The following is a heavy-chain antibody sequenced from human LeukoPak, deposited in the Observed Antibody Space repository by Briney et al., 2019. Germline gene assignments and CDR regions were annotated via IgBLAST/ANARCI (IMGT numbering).Heavy chain of an antibody. J-gene: IGHJ4*02. CDR1: RGSISGSIRSYY. V-gene: IGHV4-4*09. D-gene: IGHD5-12*01. CDR3: ARIPLGYSGAYYFDY. Sequence: SETLSLTSTVSRGSISGSIRSYYWSWLRQPPGKGLEWIGYISSSGSVNDNPSLRSRVTISVDTSKNQFFLNLSSVSAADTAVYYCARIPLGYSGAYYFDYWGQGTLVTVSP. CDR2: ISSSGSV.